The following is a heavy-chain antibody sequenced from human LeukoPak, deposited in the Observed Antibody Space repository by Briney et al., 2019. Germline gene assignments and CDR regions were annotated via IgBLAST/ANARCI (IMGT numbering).Heavy chain of an antibody. CDR1: DQSFSGYW. Sequence: SETLSLTCAVSDQSFSGYWWTWIRHSPRKGLEWIGEMNPSGSTNYNPSLKSRVTISVDTSKNQFSLKLSSVTAADTAVYHCARGPVTQYYDGSCYYYFDYWGQGTLVTVSS. V-gene: IGHV4-34*01. J-gene: IGHJ4*02. CDR2: MNPSGST. D-gene: IGHD3-22*01. CDR3: ARGPVTQYYDGSCYYYFDY.